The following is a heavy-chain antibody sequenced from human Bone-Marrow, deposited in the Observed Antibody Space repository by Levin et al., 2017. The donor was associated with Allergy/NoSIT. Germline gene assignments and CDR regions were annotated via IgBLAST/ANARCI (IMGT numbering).Heavy chain of an antibody. CDR3: ARGLYSNNFDY. CDR1: GGSFSGYY. Sequence: SETLSLTCAVYGGSFSGYYWSWIRQPPGKGLEWIGEINHSGSTNYNPSLKSRVTISVDTSKNQFSLKLSSVTAADTAVYYCARGLYSNNFDYWGQGTLVTVSS. V-gene: IGHV4-34*01. CDR2: INHSGST. J-gene: IGHJ4*02. D-gene: IGHD6-13*01.